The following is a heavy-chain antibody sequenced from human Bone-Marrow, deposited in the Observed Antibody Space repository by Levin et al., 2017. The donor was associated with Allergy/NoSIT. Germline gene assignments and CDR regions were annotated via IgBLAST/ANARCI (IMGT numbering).Heavy chain of an antibody. CDR2: INPTSGDT. V-gene: IGHV1-2*02. Sequence: GESLKISCKASGYTFTYYYLHWVRQAPGQGPEWMGWINPTSGDTKFPQKFQGRVTMTRDKSPTTVFMELSRLTFDDTAVYFCVRDHSGAYYRDDSYFDCWGQGTLVTVSS. D-gene: IGHD1-26*01. J-gene: IGHJ4*02. CDR1: GYTFTYYY. CDR3: VRDHSGAYYRDDSYFDC.